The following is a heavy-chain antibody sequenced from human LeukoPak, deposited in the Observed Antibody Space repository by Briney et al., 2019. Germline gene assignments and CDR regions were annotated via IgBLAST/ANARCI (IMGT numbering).Heavy chain of an antibody. CDR1: GYTFTSYG. CDR2: ISAYNGNT. CDR3: AGDVGIFGAAYGGNWFDP. J-gene: IGHJ5*02. Sequence: ASVKVSCKASGYTFTSYGIIWVRQAPGQGLEWMGWISAYNGNTNYAQKLQGRVTMTTDTSTSTAYMELRSLRSDDTAVYYCAGDVGIFGAAYGGNWFDPWGQGTLVTVSS. V-gene: IGHV1-18*01. D-gene: IGHD3-3*01.